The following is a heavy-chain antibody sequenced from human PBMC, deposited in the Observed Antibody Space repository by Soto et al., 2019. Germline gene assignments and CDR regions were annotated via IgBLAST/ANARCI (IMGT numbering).Heavy chain of an antibody. D-gene: IGHD6-13*01. CDR3: AREKSVSGGIAAAGMFLV. CDR2: IYYSGST. V-gene: IGHV4-31*03. CDR1: CGSISSGGYY. J-gene: IGHJ4*02. Sequence: SETLSLTCTVSCGSISSGGYYWSWIRQHPGKGLEWIGYIYYSGSTYYNPSLKSRVTISVDTSKNQFSLKLSSVTAADTAVYYCAREKSVSGGIAAAGMFLVWGQGTLVTVSS.